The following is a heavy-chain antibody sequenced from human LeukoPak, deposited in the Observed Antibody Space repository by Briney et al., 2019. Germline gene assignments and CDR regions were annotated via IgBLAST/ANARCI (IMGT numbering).Heavy chain of an antibody. CDR3: ARADYGHYFDY. V-gene: IGHV1-2*02. CDR2: INPTSGGT. Sequence: ASVKVSCKAAGYNFPAYFMHWVRQAPGQGLEWMGWINPTSGGTTYAQKFQGSVTMTRDTSISTAYMELSRLTSDDTAVYYCARADYGHYFDYWGQGTLVTVSS. D-gene: IGHD4-17*01. J-gene: IGHJ4*02. CDR1: GYNFPAYF.